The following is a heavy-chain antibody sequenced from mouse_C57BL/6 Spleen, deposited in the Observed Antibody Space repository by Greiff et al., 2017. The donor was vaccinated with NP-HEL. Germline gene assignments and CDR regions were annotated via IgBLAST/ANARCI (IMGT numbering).Heavy chain of an antibody. CDR1: GYTFTSYW. CDR3: ARGGYYDYLYYFDY. Sequence: QVQLKQPGAELVMPGASVKLSCKASGYTFTSYWMHWVKQRPGQGLEWIGEIDPSDSYTNYNQKFKGKSTLTVDKSSSTAYMQLSSLTSEDSAVYYCARGGYYDYLYYFDYWGQGTTLTVSS. CDR2: IDPSDSYT. J-gene: IGHJ2*01. V-gene: IGHV1-69*01. D-gene: IGHD2-4*01.